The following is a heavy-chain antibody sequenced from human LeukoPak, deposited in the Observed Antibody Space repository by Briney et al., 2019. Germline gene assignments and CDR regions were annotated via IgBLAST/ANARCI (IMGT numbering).Heavy chain of an antibody. CDR1: GGSISSSRYF. D-gene: IGHD3-10*01. CDR2: IYTSGST. Sequence: SETLSLTCTVSGGSISSSRYFWGWIRQPPGKGLEWIGRIYTSGSTNYNPSLKSRVTMSVDTSKNQFSLKLSSVTAADTAVYYCARGSGSGSYYPDNFDYWGQGTLVTVSS. J-gene: IGHJ4*02. V-gene: IGHV4-61*05. CDR3: ARGSGSGSYYPDNFDY.